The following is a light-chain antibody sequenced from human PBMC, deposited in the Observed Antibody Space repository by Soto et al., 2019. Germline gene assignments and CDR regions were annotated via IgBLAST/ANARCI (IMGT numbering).Light chain of an antibody. J-gene: IGKJ1*01. V-gene: IGKV3D-15*01. Sequence: PGERAPLSCRASQSISSHLAWYQQQPGQAPRLLIYGASSRATGIPDRFSGSGSGTDFTLTISRLEPEDFAVYYCQQYNNRPQTFGQGTKVDI. CDR3: QQYNNRPQT. CDR2: GAS. CDR1: QSISSH.